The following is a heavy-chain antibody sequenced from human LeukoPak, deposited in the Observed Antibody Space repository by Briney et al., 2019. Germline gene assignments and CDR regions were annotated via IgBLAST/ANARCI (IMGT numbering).Heavy chain of an antibody. J-gene: IGHJ4*02. CDR2: IGGRGENT. D-gene: IGHD4-17*01. V-gene: IGHV3-23*01. CDR1: GFTFSSYV. CDR3: ARDDFGDSLYYFDY. Sequence: GGSLRLSCAASGFTFSSYVMSWVRQAPGKGLEWVSSIGGRGENTYYADSVKGRFTVSRDNSMNTLYLQMKSLRAEDTAVYYCARDDFGDSLYYFDYWGQGTLVTVSS.